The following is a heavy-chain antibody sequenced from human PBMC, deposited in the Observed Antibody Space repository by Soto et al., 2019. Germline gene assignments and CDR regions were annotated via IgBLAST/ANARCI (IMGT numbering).Heavy chain of an antibody. CDR3: ARGGSGWTRGGWLGP. CDR1: GFTFSDYY. V-gene: IGHV3-11*01. D-gene: IGHD6-25*01. J-gene: IGHJ5*02. CDR2: ISDSGSPI. Sequence: QMQLVQSGGGLVKPGGSLTLSCKASGFTFSDYYMIWVRQPPGKGLEWLSYISDSGSPIYYADSVWARFTIFRENAANSVYLQLDGLTGGDTAFYCCARGGSGWTRGGWLGPWGQGSLVTVSS.